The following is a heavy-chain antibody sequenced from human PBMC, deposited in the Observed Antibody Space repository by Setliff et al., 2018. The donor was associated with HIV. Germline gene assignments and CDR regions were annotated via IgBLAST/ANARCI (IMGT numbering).Heavy chain of an antibody. Sequence: PGGSLRLSCAASGFTFSRYAMYWVRQAPGKGLEWVAVISYDGSNKYYADSVKGRFIISIDNSKNTLHLQMNSLRSEDTAVYYCARDLRRAVRPKYYGMDVWGQGTTVTVSS. D-gene: IGHD6-6*01. CDR2: ISYDGSNK. V-gene: IGHV3-30*04. CDR3: ARDLRRAVRPKYYGMDV. CDR1: GFTFSRYA. J-gene: IGHJ6*02.